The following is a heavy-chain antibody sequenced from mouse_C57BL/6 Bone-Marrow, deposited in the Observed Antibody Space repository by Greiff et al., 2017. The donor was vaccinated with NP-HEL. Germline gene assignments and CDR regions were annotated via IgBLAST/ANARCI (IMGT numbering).Heavy chain of an antibody. D-gene: IGHD2-1*01. J-gene: IGHJ3*01. CDR3: AREGVYGNYGVAY. V-gene: IGHV5-4*01. CDR1: GFTFSSYA. Sequence: EVKLVESGGGLVKPGGSLKLSCAASGFTFSSYAMSWVRQTPETRLEWVATISDGGSYTYYPDTVKGRFTISRDNAKNNLYLQMSHLKSEDTAMYYCAREGVYGNYGVAYWGQGTLVTVSA. CDR2: ISDGGSYT.